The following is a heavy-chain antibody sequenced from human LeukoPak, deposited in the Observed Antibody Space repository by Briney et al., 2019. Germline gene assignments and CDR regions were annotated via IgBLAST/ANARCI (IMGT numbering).Heavy chain of an antibody. CDR2: IRSKAYGGTT. D-gene: IGHD1-26*01. CDR1: GFTFSSYA. J-gene: IGHJ4*02. CDR3: TRGLSIVGATTFDY. V-gene: IGHV3-49*04. Sequence: GGSLRLSCAASGFTFSSYAMSWVRQAPGKGLEWVGFIRSKAYGGTTEYAASVKGRFTISRDDSKSIAYLQMNSLKTEDTAVYYCTRGLSIVGATTFDYWGQGTLVTVSS.